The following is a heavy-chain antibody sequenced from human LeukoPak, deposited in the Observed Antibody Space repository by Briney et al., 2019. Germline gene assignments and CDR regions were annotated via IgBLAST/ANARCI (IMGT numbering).Heavy chain of an antibody. CDR2: IYPTGAT. D-gene: IGHD2/OR15-2a*01. J-gene: IGHJ4*02. CDR1: GFTVTSSY. CDR3: ARRILGPIDD. V-gene: IGHV3-53*01. Sequence: PGGSLRLSCAASGFTVTSSYMTWVRRTPGKGLEWVSVIYPTGATYYADSVKGRFTISRDNSKNTVSLQMNSLRADDTALYYCARRILGPIDDWGQGTLVTVSS.